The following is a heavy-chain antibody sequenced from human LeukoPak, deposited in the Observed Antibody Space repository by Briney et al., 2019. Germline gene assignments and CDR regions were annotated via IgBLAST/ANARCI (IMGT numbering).Heavy chain of an antibody. J-gene: IGHJ4*02. CDR3: ASGYSGYDRDY. D-gene: IGHD5-12*01. V-gene: IGHV3-21*01. CDR1: GFTFSSYS. CDR2: ISSSSSYI. Sequence: GGSLRLSCAASGFTFSSYSMNWVRQAPGKGLEWVSSISSSSSYIYYADSVKGRFTISRDNAKNSLYLQMNSLRVEDTAVYYCASGYSGYDRDYWGQGTLVTVSS.